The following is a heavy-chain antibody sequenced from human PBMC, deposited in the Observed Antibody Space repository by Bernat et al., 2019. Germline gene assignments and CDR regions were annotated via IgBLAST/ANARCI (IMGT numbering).Heavy chain of an antibody. CDR2: INPSDGNT. V-gene: IGHV1-46*01. D-gene: IGHD4-17*01. J-gene: IGHJ4*02. Sequence: QVQLVQSGAEVRKPGASVKVSCKASGYTFTSYYLNWVRQAPGQGLEWMGIINPSDGNTNSAQKFRGTVTMTRDRSTSTVYMEMSSLRPDDTAIYYCARGDNGDFPRPFGDWGQGTLGAGSS. CDR1: GYTFTSYY. CDR3: ARGDNGDFPRPFGD.